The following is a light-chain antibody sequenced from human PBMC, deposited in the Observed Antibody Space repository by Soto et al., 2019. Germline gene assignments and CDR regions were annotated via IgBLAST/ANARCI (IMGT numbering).Light chain of an antibody. CDR2: GSS. J-gene: IGKJ1*01. CDR1: QSVSSSY. CDR3: QQYGSSPRT. V-gene: IGKV3-20*01. Sequence: EIVLTHSPGTLSLSPGERATLSCRASQSVSSSYLAWYQQKPGQAPRLLIYGSSSTATRIPDRFSGSGSATAFTLTISRLEPEDFAVYYCQQYGSSPRTFGQGTKV.